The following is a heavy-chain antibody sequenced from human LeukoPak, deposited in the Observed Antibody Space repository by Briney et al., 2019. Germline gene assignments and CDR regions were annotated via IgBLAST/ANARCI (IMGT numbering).Heavy chain of an antibody. J-gene: IGHJ2*01. D-gene: IGHD3-10*01. V-gene: IGHV3-53*01. CDR1: GFTVSSNY. CDR3: AKALRGVRGVINPYSYFDL. CDR2: LYNGGNT. Sequence: QSGGSLRLSCAVSGFTVSSNYMSWVRQAPGKGLEWVSVLYNGGNTYYADSVKGRFTVSRDNSKNTLYLQMNSLRAEDTAVYYCAKALRGVRGVINPYSYFDLWAVAPWSLSPQ.